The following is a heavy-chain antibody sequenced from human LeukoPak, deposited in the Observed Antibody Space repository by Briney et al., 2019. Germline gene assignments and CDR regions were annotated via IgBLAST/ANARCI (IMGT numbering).Heavy chain of an antibody. CDR1: GFTFSSYW. Sequence: GGSLRLSCAASGFTFSSYWMHWVRQTPGKGLLWVSRISTDGSSTTHADSVKGRFTISRDNAKNTLYLQMNSLIAEDTAVYYCARERPELVTFDYWGQGTLVTVSS. D-gene: IGHD2-21*02. J-gene: IGHJ4*02. CDR3: ARERPELVTFDY. CDR2: ISTDGSST. V-gene: IGHV3-74*01.